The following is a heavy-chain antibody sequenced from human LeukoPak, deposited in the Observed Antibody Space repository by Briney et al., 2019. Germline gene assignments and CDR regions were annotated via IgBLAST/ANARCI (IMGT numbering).Heavy chain of an antibody. Sequence: GASVKVSCKASGYTFTSYAMNWVRQAPGQRLEWMGWINTNTGNPTYAQGFTGRFVFSLDTSVSTAYLQISSLKAEDTAVYYCAREDNGDYVEPYYFDYWGQGTLVTVSS. D-gene: IGHD4-17*01. CDR2: INTNTGNP. J-gene: IGHJ4*02. CDR3: AREDNGDYVEPYYFDY. CDR1: GYTFTSYA. V-gene: IGHV7-4-1*02.